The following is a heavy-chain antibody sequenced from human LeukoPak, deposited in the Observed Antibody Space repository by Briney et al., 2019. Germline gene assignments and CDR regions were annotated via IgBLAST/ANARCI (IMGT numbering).Heavy chain of an antibody. CDR1: GLTFSSYG. Sequence: PGGSLRLSCTASGLTFSSYGMNWVRQAPGKGLEWVSLISSSRDSTYYEDSVKGRFTISRDNSKSVVYLEMSSLRGEDTAIYYCAKMRRVFSNNYDSLDAWGRGTLVTVSS. V-gene: IGHV3-23*01. D-gene: IGHD4-11*01. CDR2: ISSSRDST. J-gene: IGHJ5*01. CDR3: AKMRRVFSNNYDSLDA.